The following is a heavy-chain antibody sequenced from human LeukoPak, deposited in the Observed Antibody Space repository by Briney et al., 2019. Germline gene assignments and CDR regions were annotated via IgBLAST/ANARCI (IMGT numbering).Heavy chain of an antibody. Sequence: PGGSLRLSCAASGFTFSANAMTWVRQAPGKGPEWVSAISGSGGSTYYTDSVKGRFTISRDNSKNTLYLQMNSLRAEDTAVYYCAKAPGITMVYYYGMDVWGQGTTVTVSS. CDR3: AKAPGITMVYYYGMDV. J-gene: IGHJ6*02. CDR2: ISGSGGST. CDR1: GFTFSANA. V-gene: IGHV3-23*01. D-gene: IGHD3-10*01.